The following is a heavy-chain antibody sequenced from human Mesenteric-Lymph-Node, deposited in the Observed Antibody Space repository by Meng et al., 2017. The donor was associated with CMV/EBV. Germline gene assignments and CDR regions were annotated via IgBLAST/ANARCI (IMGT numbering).Heavy chain of an antibody. V-gene: IGHV1-18*01. J-gene: IGHJ4*02. D-gene: IGHD7-27*01. Sequence: NGSCKASGYPFTSYGISWVRRAPGQGLEWMGWISAYNGNTNYAQKLQGRVTMTTDTSTSTAYMELRSLRSDDTAVYYCARTLTGEGYWGQGTLVTVSS. CDR2: ISAYNGNT. CDR3: ARTLTGEGY. CDR1: GYPFTSYG.